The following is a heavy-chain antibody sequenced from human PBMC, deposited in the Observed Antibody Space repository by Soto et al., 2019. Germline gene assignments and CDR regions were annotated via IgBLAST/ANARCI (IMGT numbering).Heavy chain of an antibody. CDR1: GFTFSDYY. V-gene: IGHV3-11*06. CDR3: AREKVVGAFDI. J-gene: IGHJ3*02. D-gene: IGHD3-16*02. Sequence: GGSLRLSCAASGFTFSDYYMSWIRQAPGKGLEWVSYISSSSSYTNYADSVKGRFTISRDNAKNSLYLQMNSLRAEDTAVYYCAREKVVGAFDIWGQGTMVTVSS. CDR2: ISSSSSYT.